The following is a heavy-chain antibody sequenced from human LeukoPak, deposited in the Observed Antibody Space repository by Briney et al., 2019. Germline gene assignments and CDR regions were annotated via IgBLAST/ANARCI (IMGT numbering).Heavy chain of an antibody. J-gene: IGHJ3*02. CDR1: GGSISSGGYS. CDR2: IYHSGST. D-gene: IGHD4-23*01. V-gene: IGHV4-30-2*01. CDR3: ARDYGGNSGNAFAI. Sequence: SETLSLTCAVSGGSISSGGYSWSWIRQPPGKGLEWIGYIYHSGSTHYNPSLKSRVTISVDTSRNQFSLKLSSVTAADAAVYYCARDYGGNSGNAFAIWGQGTIVTVSS.